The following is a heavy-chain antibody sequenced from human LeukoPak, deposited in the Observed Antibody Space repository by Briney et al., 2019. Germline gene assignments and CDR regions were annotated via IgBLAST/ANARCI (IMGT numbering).Heavy chain of an antibody. J-gene: IGHJ4*02. CDR3: GYSGYDFPFDY. CDR1: EFSVSANY. CDR2: IYSGGST. D-gene: IGHD5-12*01. Sequence: AGGSLRLSCAASEFSVSANYMSWVRQAPGKGLEWVSVIYSGGSTFYADSVKGRFTISRHNSKNTLYLQMNSLGAEDTAVYYCGYSGYDFPFDYWGQGTLVTVSS. V-gene: IGHV3-53*04.